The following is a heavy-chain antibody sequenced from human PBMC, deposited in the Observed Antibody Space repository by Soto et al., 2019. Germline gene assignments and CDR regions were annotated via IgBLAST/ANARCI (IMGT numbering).Heavy chain of an antibody. D-gene: IGHD6-19*01. CDR1: GFTFSSYG. J-gene: IGHJ6*02. Sequence: GVSLRISCAASGFTFSSYGMHWVRQAPGKGLEWVAVISYYGSNKYYADSGKGRFTISRDNSKNTLYLQMNSLRAEDTAVYYCAKEYRVAVAGTYGMDVWGQGTTVTVSS. V-gene: IGHV3-30*18. CDR3: AKEYRVAVAGTYGMDV. CDR2: ISYYGSNK.